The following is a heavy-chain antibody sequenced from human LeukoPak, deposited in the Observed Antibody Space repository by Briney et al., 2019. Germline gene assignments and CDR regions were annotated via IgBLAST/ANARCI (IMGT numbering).Heavy chain of an antibody. CDR2: IYYSGST. CDR1: GGSISIYY. J-gene: IGHJ4*02. Sequence: SETLSLMCTVCGGSISIYYGIWIREPRGRGGEWIGYIYYSGSTNYNPSLKSRVPISVATSKNQFSLKLSSVTAADTAVYYCARVSPQWELSFDSWGQGTLVTVSS. V-gene: IGHV4-59*01. D-gene: IGHD1-26*01. CDR3: ARVSPQWELSFDS.